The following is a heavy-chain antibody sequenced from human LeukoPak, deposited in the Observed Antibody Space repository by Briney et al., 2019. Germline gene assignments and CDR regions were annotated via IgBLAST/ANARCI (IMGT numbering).Heavy chain of an antibody. D-gene: IGHD3-9*01. J-gene: IGHJ3*02. CDR3: ARDRGYDILTGYYLAFDI. Sequence: SETLSLTCTVSGGSISSYYWSWIRQPPGKGLEWIGYIYYSGSTNYNPSLKSRVTISVDTSKNQFSLKLSSVTAADTAVYYCARDRGYDILTGYYLAFDIWGQGTMVTVSS. V-gene: IGHV4-59*01. CDR1: GGSISSYY. CDR2: IYYSGST.